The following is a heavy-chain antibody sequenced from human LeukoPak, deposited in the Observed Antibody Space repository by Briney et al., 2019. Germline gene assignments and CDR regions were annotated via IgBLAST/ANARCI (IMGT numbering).Heavy chain of an antibody. CDR2: IYSDDRA. CDR1: GFTVSRNV. J-gene: IGHJ6*03. V-gene: IGHV3-66*02. Sequence: GRPLRLSCVASGFTVSRNVMSWVRQAPGKGLEWVSLIYSDDRAFYADSVKGRFTIPGNNSKNTLFLQMSSLKPEDTAIYYCARDLAGFQEPRYYYYMDVWGKGTTVTVSS. D-gene: IGHD1-14*01. CDR3: ARDLAGFQEPRYYYYMDV.